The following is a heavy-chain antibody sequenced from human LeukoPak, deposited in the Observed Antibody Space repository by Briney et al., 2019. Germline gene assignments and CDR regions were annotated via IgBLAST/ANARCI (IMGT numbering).Heavy chain of an antibody. V-gene: IGHV3-53*01. CDR2: IYIGGVT. CDR3: ARGLVATTGYYYYAMDV. J-gene: IGHJ6*02. D-gene: IGHD5-12*01. Sequence: GVSLRLSCAASGFTVSSNYMSWVRQAPGKGLEWVSFIYIGGVTHYADSVKGRFTISRDNSKNTLNLQMNSLRAEDTAVYYCARGLVATTGYYYYAMDVWGQGTTVTVSS. CDR1: GFTVSSNY.